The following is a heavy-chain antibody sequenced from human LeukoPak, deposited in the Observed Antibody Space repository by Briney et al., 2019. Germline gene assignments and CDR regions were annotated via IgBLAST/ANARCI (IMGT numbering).Heavy chain of an antibody. CDR1: GYTFTSYH. V-gene: IGHV1-8*03. CDR2: MNPYSGDR. Sequence: GASVKVSCRTSGYTFTSYHINWVRQATGQGLEWTGWMNPYSGDRGYAQKFQGRVSITSDTSISTAYMELSSLRSDDTAVYFCARTTSLTASGYDYWGQGTLVTVSS. J-gene: IGHJ4*02. D-gene: IGHD4-17*01. CDR3: ARTTSLTASGYDY.